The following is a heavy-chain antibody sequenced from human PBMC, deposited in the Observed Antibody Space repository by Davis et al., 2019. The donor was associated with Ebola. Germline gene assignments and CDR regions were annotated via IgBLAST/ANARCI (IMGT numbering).Heavy chain of an antibody. CDR3: AGLAGIAVAGSSGGLDY. Sequence: SETLSLTCAVSGGSISSGGYSWSWIRQPPGKGLEWIGYIYYSGSTNYNPSLKSRVTISVDTSKNQFSLKLSSVTAADTAVYYCAGLAGIAVAGSSGGLDYWGQGTLVTVSS. J-gene: IGHJ4*02. CDR1: GGSISSGGYS. D-gene: IGHD6-19*01. V-gene: IGHV4-61*08. CDR2: IYYSGST.